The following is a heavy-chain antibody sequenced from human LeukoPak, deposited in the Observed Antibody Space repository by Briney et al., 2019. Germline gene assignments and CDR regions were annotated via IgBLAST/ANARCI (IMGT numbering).Heavy chain of an antibody. Sequence: PSETLSLTCTVSGGSISSYYWSWIRQPPGKGLEWIGYIYYSGSTNYNPSLKSRVTISVDTSKNQFSLKLSSVTAADTAVYYCARKLRGPYYYYGMDVWGQGTTVTVSS. V-gene: IGHV4-59*01. CDR3: ARKLRGPYYYYGMDV. J-gene: IGHJ6*02. CDR2: IYYSGST. D-gene: IGHD1-7*01. CDR1: GGSISSYY.